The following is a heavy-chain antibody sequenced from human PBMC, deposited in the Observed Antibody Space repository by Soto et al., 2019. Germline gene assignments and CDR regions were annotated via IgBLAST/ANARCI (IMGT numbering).Heavy chain of an antibody. CDR1: GFTFSDYY. D-gene: IGHD4-17*01. CDR2: ISSSGSTI. J-gene: IGHJ5*02. V-gene: IGHV3-11*01. Sequence: GWSLRLSCAASGFTFSDYYMSWIRQAPGKGLEWVSYISSSGSTIYYADSVKGRFTISRDNAKNSLYLQMNSLRAEDTAVYYCARSALTTPDNWFDPWGQGTLVTVSS. CDR3: ARSALTTPDNWFDP.